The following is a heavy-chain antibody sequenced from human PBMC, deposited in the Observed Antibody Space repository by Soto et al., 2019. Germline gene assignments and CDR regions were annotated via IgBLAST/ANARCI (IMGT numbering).Heavy chain of an antibody. J-gene: IGHJ5*02. CDR2: IYPGDSDT. D-gene: IGHD3-3*01. Sequence: GESLKISCKGSGYSFTSYWIGWVRQMPGKGLEWMGIIYPGDSDTRYSPSFQGQVTISAAKSISTAYLQWSSLKASDTAMYYCAITYYDFWSGYTSSARVPTNWFDPWGQGTLVTVSS. CDR1: GYSFTSYW. CDR3: AITYYDFWSGYTSSARVPTNWFDP. V-gene: IGHV5-51*01.